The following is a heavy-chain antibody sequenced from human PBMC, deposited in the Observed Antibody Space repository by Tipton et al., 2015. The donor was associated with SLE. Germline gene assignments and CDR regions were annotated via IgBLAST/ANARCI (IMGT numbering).Heavy chain of an antibody. Sequence: LRLSCTVSGYSISSGYYWGWIRQPPGKGLEWIGSIYHSGSTYYNPSLKSRVTISVDTSKNQFSLKLSSVTAADTAVYYCAREDGDKNYFDYWGQGTLVTVSS. V-gene: IGHV4-38-2*02. CDR3: AREDGDKNYFDY. CDR2: IYHSGST. D-gene: IGHD4-17*01. CDR1: GYSISSGYY. J-gene: IGHJ4*02.